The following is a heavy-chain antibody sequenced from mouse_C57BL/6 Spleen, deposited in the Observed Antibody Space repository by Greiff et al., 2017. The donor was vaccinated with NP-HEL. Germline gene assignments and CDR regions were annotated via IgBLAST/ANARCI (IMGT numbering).Heavy chain of an antibody. D-gene: IGHD4-1*01. V-gene: IGHV5-17*01. Sequence: EVMLVESGGGLVKPGGSLKLSCAASGFTFSDYGMHWVRQAPEKGLEWVAYISRGSSTIYYADTVKGRFTISRDNATNTQFQRMTSLRSEDTAMYCCATLGLWYFDVWGTGTTVTVSS. CDR1: GFTFSDYG. CDR2: ISRGSSTI. J-gene: IGHJ1*03. CDR3: ATLGLWYFDV.